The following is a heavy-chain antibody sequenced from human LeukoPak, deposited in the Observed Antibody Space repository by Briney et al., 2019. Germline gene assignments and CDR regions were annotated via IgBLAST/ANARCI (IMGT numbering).Heavy chain of an antibody. D-gene: IGHD3/OR15-3a*01. V-gene: IGHV4-59*01. Sequence: SSETLSLTCTVSSGSTSSYYWSWIRQPPGAGLEWIGYIYYSGSTNYNPSLKSRVTISVDTSKNQFSLKLNSVTAADTAVYYCARSHSVWTSFDYWGQGTLVTVSS. CDR3: ARSHSVWTSFDY. J-gene: IGHJ4*02. CDR2: IYYSGST. CDR1: SGSTSSYY.